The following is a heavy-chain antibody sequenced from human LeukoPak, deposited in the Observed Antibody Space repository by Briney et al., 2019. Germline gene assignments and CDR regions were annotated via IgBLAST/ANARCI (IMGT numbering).Heavy chain of an antibody. CDR1: GFTFSSYS. CDR2: ISSSSSTI. Sequence: GGSLRLSCAASGFTFSSYSMNWVRQAPGKGLEWVSYISSSSSTIYYADSVKGRFTISRDNAKNSLYLQMNSLRAEDTAVYYCAKKDYAPDYWGQGTLVTVSS. CDR3: AKKDYAPDY. J-gene: IGHJ4*02. D-gene: IGHD4-17*01. V-gene: IGHV3-48*04.